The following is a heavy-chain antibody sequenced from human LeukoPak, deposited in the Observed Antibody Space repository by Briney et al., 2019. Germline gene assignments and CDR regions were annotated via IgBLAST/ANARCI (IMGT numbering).Heavy chain of an antibody. Sequence: PGGSLRLSCAASGFTFSSHGMHWLRQAPGKGLQWVAFIKFDGLVTYYADSVKGCFTISRDKSKNTLFLQMKSLRADDTAVYFCAKDRQYYASGSYSHWGQGTLVTVSS. CDR2: IKFDGLVT. J-gene: IGHJ4*02. D-gene: IGHD3-10*01. CDR3: AKDRQYYASGSYSH. V-gene: IGHV3-30*02. CDR1: GFTFSSHG.